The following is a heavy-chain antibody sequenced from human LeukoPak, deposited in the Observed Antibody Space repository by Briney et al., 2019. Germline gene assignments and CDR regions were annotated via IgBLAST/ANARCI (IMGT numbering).Heavy chain of an antibody. V-gene: IGHV3-21*01. CDR1: GFTLSSYS. Sequence: GGSLRLSCAASGFTLSSYSMNWVRQAPGKGLEWVSSISSSSSYIYYADSVKGRFTISRDNAKNSLYLQMNSLRAEDTAVYYCARDSLAGYSYDNDAFDIWGQGTMVTVSS. J-gene: IGHJ3*02. CDR3: ARDSLAGYSYDNDAFDI. CDR2: ISSSSSYI. D-gene: IGHD5-18*01.